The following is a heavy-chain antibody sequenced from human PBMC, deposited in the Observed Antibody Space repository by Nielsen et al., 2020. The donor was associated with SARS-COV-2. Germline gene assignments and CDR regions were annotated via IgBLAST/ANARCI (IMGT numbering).Heavy chain of an antibody. V-gene: IGHV1-2*06. D-gene: IGHD6-13*01. Sequence: SVKVSCKASGYTFTSYYMHWVRQAPGQGLEWMGRINPNSGGTNYAQKFQGRVTMTRDTSISTAYMELSRLRSDDTAVYYCARVAAAGTPNWFDPWGQGTLVTVSS. J-gene: IGHJ5*02. CDR2: INPNSGGT. CDR3: ARVAAAGTPNWFDP. CDR1: GYTFTSYY.